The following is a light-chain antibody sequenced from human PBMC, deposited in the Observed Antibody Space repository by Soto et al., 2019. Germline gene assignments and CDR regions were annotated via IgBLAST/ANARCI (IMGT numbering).Light chain of an antibody. CDR3: QLYGTSPGFT. Sequence: EVVLTQSPGTLSLSPGERATLSCRASQSVRSTLLAWYQQKPGQAPRLLIYDASRRATGIPDRFSGSGSGTDFALTISSLEPKDFAVYYCQLYGTSPGFTFGPGTKVDI. CDR2: DAS. V-gene: IGKV3-20*01. J-gene: IGKJ3*01. CDR1: QSVRSTL.